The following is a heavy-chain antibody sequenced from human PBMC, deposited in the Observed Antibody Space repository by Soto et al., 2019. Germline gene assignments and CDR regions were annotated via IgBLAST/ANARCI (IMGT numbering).Heavy chain of an antibody. V-gene: IGHV5-51*01. Sequence: GESLKISCETSGYDFTRNWIGWVRQRPGKGLEWVGLVYPRGSDTRYSPSFRGHVSMSADESVRTAYLQWTSLEASDTAIYYCARKFFNNTARSKFFDHWGQGTPVTVSS. D-gene: IGHD3-3*01. CDR1: GYDFTRNW. J-gene: IGHJ5*02. CDR3: ARKFFNNTARSKFFDH. CDR2: VYPRGSDT.